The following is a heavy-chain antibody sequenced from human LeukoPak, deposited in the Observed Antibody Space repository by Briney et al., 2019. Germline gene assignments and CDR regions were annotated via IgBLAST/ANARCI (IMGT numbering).Heavy chain of an antibody. Sequence: ASVKVSCKASGYTFTGYYMHWVRQAPGQGLEWMGWINPNSGGTNYARKFQGRVTMTRDTSISTAYMELSRLRSDDTAVYYCARDRRSLSRISRAFDIWGQGTMVTVSS. CDR3: ARDRRSLSRISRAFDI. CDR2: INPNSGGT. V-gene: IGHV1-2*02. D-gene: IGHD2-15*01. CDR1: GYTFTGYY. J-gene: IGHJ3*02.